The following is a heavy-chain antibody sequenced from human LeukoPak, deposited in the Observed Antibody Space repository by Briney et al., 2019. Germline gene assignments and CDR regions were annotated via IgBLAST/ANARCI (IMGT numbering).Heavy chain of an antibody. D-gene: IGHD4-23*01. Sequence: ASVKVSCKASGYTFTSYGISWVRQAHGQGMEGMGWISAYNGNTNYAQKLQGRVTMTTDTSTSTAYMELRSLRSDDTAVYYCARVRRGNPIDYWGQGTLVTVSS. CDR3: ARVRRGNPIDY. CDR1: GYTFTSYG. CDR2: ISAYNGNT. V-gene: IGHV1-18*01. J-gene: IGHJ4*02.